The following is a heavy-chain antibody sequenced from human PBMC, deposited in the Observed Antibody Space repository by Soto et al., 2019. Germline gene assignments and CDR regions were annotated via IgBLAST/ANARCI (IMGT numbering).Heavy chain of an antibody. CDR1: GLPFSSYE. CDR3: VRDLYDSSGYCPFDY. J-gene: IGHJ4*02. Sequence: RRLSCAASGLPFSSYEMNWVRQAPGKGLEWVSYISSSGNTIYYADSVKGRLTISRDNAKKSLYLQLNSLRAEDTAVYYCVRDLYDSSGYCPFDYWGQGTLVTVSS. V-gene: IGHV3-48*03. D-gene: IGHD3-22*01. CDR2: ISSSGNTI.